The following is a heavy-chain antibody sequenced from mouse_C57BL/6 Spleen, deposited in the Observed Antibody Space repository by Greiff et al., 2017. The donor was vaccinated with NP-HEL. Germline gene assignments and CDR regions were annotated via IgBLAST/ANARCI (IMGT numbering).Heavy chain of an antibody. CDR3: ASPYYYGSSYVFAY. D-gene: IGHD1-1*01. CDR2: IWSGGST. V-gene: IGHV2-2*01. CDR1: GFSLTSYG. J-gene: IGHJ3*01. Sequence: VKLVESGPGLVQPSQSLSITCTVSGFSLTSYGVHWVRQSPGKGLEWLGVIWSGGSTDYNAAFISRLSISKDNSKSQVFFKMNSLQADDTAIYYCASPYYYGSSYVFAYWGQGTLVTVSA.